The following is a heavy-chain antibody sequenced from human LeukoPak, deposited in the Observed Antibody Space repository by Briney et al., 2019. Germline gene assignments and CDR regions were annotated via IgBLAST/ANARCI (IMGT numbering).Heavy chain of an antibody. CDR1: GGSISSYY. CDR3: ARLQVRGVTDY. V-gene: IGHV4-34*01. J-gene: IGHJ4*02. CDR2: INHSGST. Sequence: KPSETLSLTCTASGGSISSYYWSWIRQPPGKGLEWIGEINHSGSTYYNPSLKSRVTISVDTSKNQFSLKLSSVTAADTAVYYCARLQVRGVTDYWGQGTLVTVSS. D-gene: IGHD3-10*01.